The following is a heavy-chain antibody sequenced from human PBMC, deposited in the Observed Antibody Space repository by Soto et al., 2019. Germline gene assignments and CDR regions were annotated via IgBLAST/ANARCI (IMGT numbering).Heavy chain of an antibody. CDR2: IIPIFGTA. CDR1: GGTFSSYA. V-gene: IGHV1-69*06. D-gene: IGHD2-2*02. Sequence: QVQLVQSGAEVKKPGSSVKVSCKASGGTFSSYAISWVRQAPGQGLEWMGGIIPIFGTANYAQKFQGRVTITGDKSTSTAYMELSSLRSEDTAVYYCAIGYCSSTSCYTPYYYYYGMDVWGQGTTVTVSS. CDR3: AIGYCSSTSCYTPYYYYYGMDV. J-gene: IGHJ6*02.